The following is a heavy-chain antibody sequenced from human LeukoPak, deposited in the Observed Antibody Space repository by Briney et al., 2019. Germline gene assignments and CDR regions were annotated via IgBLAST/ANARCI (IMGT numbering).Heavy chain of an antibody. CDR3: TREGSGLPGYFDY. CDR1: GDSVSSNNVA. Sequence: SQTLSLTCAISGDSVSSNNVAWNWIRQSPSRGLEWLGRTYYRSKWYNQYAVSEKGRVTVNPDTSKNQFSLQVNSVTPEDTAVYYCTREGSGLPGYFDYWGQGTLVIVSS. D-gene: IGHD3-10*01. CDR2: TYYRSKWYN. J-gene: IGHJ4*02. V-gene: IGHV6-1*01.